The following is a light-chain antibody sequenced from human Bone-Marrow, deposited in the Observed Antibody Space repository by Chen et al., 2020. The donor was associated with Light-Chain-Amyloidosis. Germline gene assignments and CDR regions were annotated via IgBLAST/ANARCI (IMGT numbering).Light chain of an antibody. CDR2: EDD. V-gene: IGLV6-57*01. Sequence: NFMLTQPHSVSESPGKTVIISFTRSSGSIATNYVQWYQQRPGSSPTTVIYEDDQRPSGVPDRFSGAIDRSSNSASLTISGLKTEDEADYYCQSYQGSSQGVFGGGTKLTVL. J-gene: IGLJ3*02. CDR1: SGSIATNY. CDR3: QSYQGSSQGV.